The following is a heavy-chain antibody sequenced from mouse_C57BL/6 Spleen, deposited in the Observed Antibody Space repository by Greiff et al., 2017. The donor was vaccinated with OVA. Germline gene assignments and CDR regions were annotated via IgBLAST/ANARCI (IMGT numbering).Heavy chain of an antibody. CDR3: ALYDYDVGY. CDR2: IYPGDGDT. CDR1: GYAFSSSW. Sequence: QVQLKESGPELVKPGASVKISCKASGYAFSSSWMNWVKQRPGKGLEWIGRIYPGDGDTNYNGKFKGKATLTADKSSSTAYMQLSSLTSEDSAVYFCALYDYDVGYWGQGTTLTVSS. J-gene: IGHJ2*01. D-gene: IGHD2-4*01. V-gene: IGHV1-82*01.